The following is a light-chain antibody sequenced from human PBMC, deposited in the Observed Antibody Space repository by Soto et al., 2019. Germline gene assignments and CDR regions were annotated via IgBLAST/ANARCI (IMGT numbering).Light chain of an antibody. CDR2: DVS. CDR3: SSYTSTSAYVV. V-gene: IGLV2-14*01. CDR1: SSDVGGYRY. J-gene: IGLJ2*01. Sequence: QSALTQTASVSGSPGQSITISCTGTSSDVGGYRYVSWYQQHPGKVPKLIIYDVSNRPSGISDRFSGSKSANTASLTIPGLQAEDEADYYCSSYTSTSAYVVFGGGTKLTVL.